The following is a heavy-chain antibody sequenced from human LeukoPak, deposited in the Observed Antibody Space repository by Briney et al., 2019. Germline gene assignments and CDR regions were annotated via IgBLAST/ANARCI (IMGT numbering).Heavy chain of an antibody. V-gene: IGHV3-48*04. J-gene: IGHJ4*02. D-gene: IGHD3-22*01. CDR3: ASPRSDYADDSSGDYFDY. CDR1: GFTFSSYA. CDR2: ISSSGSTI. Sequence: GGSLRLSCAASGFTFSSYAMSWVRQAPGRGLEWVSYISSSGSTIYYADSVKGRFTISRDNAKNSLYLQMNSLRAEDTAVYYCASPRSDYADDSSGDYFDYWGQGTLVTVSS.